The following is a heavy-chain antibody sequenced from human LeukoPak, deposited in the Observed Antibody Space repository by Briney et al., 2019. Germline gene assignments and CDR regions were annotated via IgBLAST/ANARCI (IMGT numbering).Heavy chain of an antibody. D-gene: IGHD1-26*01. Sequence: SETLSLTCTVSGGSISSYYWSWIRQPPGKGLEWIGNIYYSGSTNYNPSLKSRVTISVDTSKNQFSLKLSSVTAADTAVYYCARDGIGVIDYWGQGTLVTVSS. J-gene: IGHJ4*02. CDR2: IYYSGST. CDR1: GGSISSYY. CDR3: ARDGIGVIDY. V-gene: IGHV4-59*12.